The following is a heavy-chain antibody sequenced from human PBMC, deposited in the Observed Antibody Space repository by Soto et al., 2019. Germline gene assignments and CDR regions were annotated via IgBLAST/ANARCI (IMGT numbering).Heavy chain of an antibody. CDR3: AKGARGGATRQVNYYYGMDV. CDR2: ISSSGGST. D-gene: IGHD3-16*01. CDR1: GFTFSTHG. Sequence: PGGSLRLSCAASGFTFSTHGMNWVRQAPGKGLEWVSAISSSGGSTYYADSVKGRFTISRDISKNTLFLQMNSLRAEDTAVYYCAKGARGGATRQVNYYYGMDVWSQGTTVTVSS. V-gene: IGHV3-23*01. J-gene: IGHJ6*02.